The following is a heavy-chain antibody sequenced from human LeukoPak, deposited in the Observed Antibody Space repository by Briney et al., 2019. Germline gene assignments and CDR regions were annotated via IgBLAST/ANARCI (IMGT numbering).Heavy chain of an antibody. CDR1: GFTFSAYW. Sequence: GGPLRVSCAASGFTFSAYWMHWVRQAAGKGLLWVARINSGGFSIAYADSVKGRFTISRDNAKNTLYLHMNSLRAEDTAVYYCARFYGGSALDNWGQGTMVTVSS. CDR3: ARFYGGSALDN. CDR2: INSGGFSI. V-gene: IGHV3-74*01. D-gene: IGHD3-16*01. J-gene: IGHJ3*02.